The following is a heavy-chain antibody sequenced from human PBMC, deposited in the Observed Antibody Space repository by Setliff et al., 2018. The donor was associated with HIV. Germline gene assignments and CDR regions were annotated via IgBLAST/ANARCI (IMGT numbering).Heavy chain of an antibody. V-gene: IGHV4-4*09. Sequence: SETLSLTCFVSGVSISGHFWGWIRQPPGKGLEWIGYIYTSGTTEYNPSLDSRVTISVDTSRDQFSLNLSSVTAADTAVYYCARHSGVASPNWFDPWGQGTLVTVSS. CDR2: IYTSGTT. CDR3: ARHSGVASPNWFDP. J-gene: IGHJ5*02. D-gene: IGHD3-10*01. CDR1: GVSISGHF.